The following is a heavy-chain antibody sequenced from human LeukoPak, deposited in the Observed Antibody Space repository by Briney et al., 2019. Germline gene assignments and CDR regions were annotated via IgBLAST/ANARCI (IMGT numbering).Heavy chain of an antibody. Sequence: GGSLRLSCAASGFTFSSYIMNWVRQAPGKGLEWVSSISSSSSYIYYADSVKGRFTISRDNAKNSLYLQMNSLRAEDTAVYYCARDKVYCSGGSCYSVWGQGTLVTVSS. V-gene: IGHV3-21*04. CDR1: GFTFSSYI. J-gene: IGHJ4*02. CDR3: ARDKVYCSGGSCYSV. CDR2: ISSSSSYI. D-gene: IGHD2-15*01.